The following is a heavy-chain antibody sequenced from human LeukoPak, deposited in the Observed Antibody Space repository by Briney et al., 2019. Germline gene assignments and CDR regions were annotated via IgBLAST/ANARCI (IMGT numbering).Heavy chain of an antibody. CDR2: IIPILGTA. D-gene: IGHD3-10*01. CDR3: ARDSGTYYYGSGSYAALDY. Sequence: SVKVSCKASGGTFSSYAISWVRQAPRQGLEWMGRIIPILGTANYAQKFQGRVTINTDESTSTAYMELSSLRSEDTAVYYCARDSGTYYYGSGSYAALDYWGQGTLVTVSS. J-gene: IGHJ4*02. V-gene: IGHV1-69*11. CDR1: GGTFSSYA.